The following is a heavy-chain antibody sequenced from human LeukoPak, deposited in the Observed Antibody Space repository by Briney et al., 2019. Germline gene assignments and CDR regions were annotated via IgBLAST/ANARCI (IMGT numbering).Heavy chain of an antibody. CDR2: ISYDGSNK. V-gene: IGHV3-30*18. Sequence: GGSLRLSCAASGFTFSSYGMHWVRQAPGKGLEWVAVISYDGSNKYYADSVKGRFTISRDNSKNTLYLQMNSLRAEDTAVYYCAKDGDYGPLDYWGQGTLVTVSS. CDR1: GFTFSSYG. D-gene: IGHD4-17*01. J-gene: IGHJ4*02. CDR3: AKDGDYGPLDY.